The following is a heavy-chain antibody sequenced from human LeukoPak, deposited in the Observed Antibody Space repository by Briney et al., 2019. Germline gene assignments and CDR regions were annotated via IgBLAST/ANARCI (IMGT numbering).Heavy chain of an antibody. Sequence: PGGSLRLSCAASGFTFSSYSMNWVRQAPGKGLEWVSAISGSGGSTYYADSVKGRFTISRDNSKNTLYLQMNSLRAGDTAVYYCAKIAVAGRDYWGQGTLVTVSS. CDR1: GFTFSSYS. CDR2: ISGSGGST. D-gene: IGHD6-19*01. V-gene: IGHV3-23*01. J-gene: IGHJ4*02. CDR3: AKIAVAGRDY.